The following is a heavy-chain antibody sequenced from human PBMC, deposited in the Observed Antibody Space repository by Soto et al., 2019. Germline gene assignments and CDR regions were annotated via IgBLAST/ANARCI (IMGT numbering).Heavy chain of an antibody. CDR3: AKVSTVTEGYFDL. J-gene: IGHJ2*01. V-gene: IGHV3-9*01. CDR2: ISWNSGSI. CDR1: GFTFDDYA. D-gene: IGHD4-17*01. Sequence: EVQLVESGGGLVQPGRSLRLSCAASGFTFDDYAMHWVRQAPGKGLEWDSGISWNSGSIGYADSVKGRFTISRDNAKNSLYLQMNSLRAEDTAFYYCAKVSTVTEGYFDLWGRGTLVTVSS.